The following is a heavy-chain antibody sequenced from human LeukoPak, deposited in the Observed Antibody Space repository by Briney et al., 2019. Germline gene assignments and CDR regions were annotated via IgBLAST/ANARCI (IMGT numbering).Heavy chain of an antibody. D-gene: IGHD3-3*01. CDR2: ISGSGVNT. Sequence: PGGSLRLSCTASGFTFRSYAMTWVRQAPGKGLQWVSSISGSGVNTYYADSVKGRFTISRDNSRNTLYLQMRSLRAEDSAIYYCAKAWTAGYDRPYHDYWGQGTLVTVSS. CDR3: AKAWTAGYDRPYHDY. CDR1: GFTFRSYA. J-gene: IGHJ4*01. V-gene: IGHV3-23*01.